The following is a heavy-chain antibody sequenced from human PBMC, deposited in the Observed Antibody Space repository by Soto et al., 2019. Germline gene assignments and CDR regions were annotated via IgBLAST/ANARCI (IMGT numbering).Heavy chain of an antibody. Sequence: SETLSLTCTVSGGSFNNYYWSWVRQPPGKGLEWIGYVYYSGTHNYNPSLESRLTISVDTSKNQFSLKLNSVTAADTAVYYCARVQIATPYFDYWGQGALVTVSS. CDR1: GGSFNNYY. V-gene: IGHV4-59*01. J-gene: IGHJ4*02. CDR3: ARVQIATPYFDY. CDR2: VYYSGTH. D-gene: IGHD1-26*01.